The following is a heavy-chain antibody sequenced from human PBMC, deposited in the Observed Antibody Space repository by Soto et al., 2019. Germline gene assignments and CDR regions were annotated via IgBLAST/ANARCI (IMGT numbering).Heavy chain of an antibody. CDR2: INPSDSKT. CDR1: GYTFTNYW. Sequence: EVQLVQSGAEVKKPGESLRISCKGSGYTFTNYWITWVRQMPGKGLEWMGRINPSDSKTNYSPSFQGHVTISTDKSISTAYLQWSSLKASDTAVYYCARSQYCGGDCYFVYWGQGTLVTVSS. CDR3: ARSQYCGGDCYFVY. J-gene: IGHJ4*02. V-gene: IGHV5-10-1*01. D-gene: IGHD2-21*02.